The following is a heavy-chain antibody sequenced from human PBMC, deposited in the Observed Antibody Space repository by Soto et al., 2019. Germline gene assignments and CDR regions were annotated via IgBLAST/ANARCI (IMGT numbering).Heavy chain of an antibody. V-gene: IGHV4-39*01. CDR2: IYYSGST. Sequence: QLQLQESGPGLVKPSETLSLTCTVSGGSISSSSYYWGWIRQPPGKGLEWIGSIYYSGSTYYNPSLKSRVTISVDTSKNQFSLKLSSVTAADTAVYYCAREVVVAALYFDYWGQGTLVTVSS. D-gene: IGHD2-15*01. CDR1: GGSISSSSYY. CDR3: AREVVVAALYFDY. J-gene: IGHJ4*02.